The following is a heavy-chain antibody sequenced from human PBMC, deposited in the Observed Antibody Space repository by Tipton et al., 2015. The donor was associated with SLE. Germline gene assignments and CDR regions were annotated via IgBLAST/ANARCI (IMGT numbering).Heavy chain of an antibody. J-gene: IGHJ4*02. V-gene: IGHV3-48*03. CDR3: ARDSWMGSSSIDY. Sequence: SLRLSCAASGFTFSSYEMNWVRQAPGKGLEWVSYISSSGSTIYYADSVEGRFTISRDNAKNSLYLQMNSLRAEDTAAYYCARDSWMGSSSIDYWGQGTLVTVSS. D-gene: IGHD6-6*01. CDR2: ISSSGSTI. CDR1: GFTFSSYE.